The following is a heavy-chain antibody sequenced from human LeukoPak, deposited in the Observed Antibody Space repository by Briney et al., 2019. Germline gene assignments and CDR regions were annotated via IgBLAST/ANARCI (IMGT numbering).Heavy chain of an antibody. J-gene: IGHJ5*02. CDR2: INPNSGGT. CDR3: ARDICSSTSCYDGNWFDP. V-gene: IGHV1-2*02. D-gene: IGHD2-2*01. Sequence: ASVKVSCKASGYTFTGYYMHWVRQAPGQGLEWMGWINPNSGGTNYAQKFQGRVTMTRDTSISTAYMELSRLRSDDTAVYYCARDICSSTSCYDGNWFDPWGQGTLVTVSS. CDR1: GYTFTGYY.